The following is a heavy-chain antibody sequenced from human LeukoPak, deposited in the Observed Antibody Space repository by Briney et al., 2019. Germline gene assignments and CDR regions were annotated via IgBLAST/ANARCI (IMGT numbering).Heavy chain of an antibody. CDR3: ARVGSGTYIDNFYMDV. D-gene: IGHD1-1*01. CDR1: GGTFSSYI. V-gene: IGHV1-69*05. Sequence: ASVKLSCKASGGTFSSYIISWVRQAPGQGLEWMGRLIPVFHTPKYAQKFQGRVTITTDASTNTAYMELSSLRSEDTAVYYCARVGSGTYIDNFYMDVWGKGTTVIVSS. J-gene: IGHJ6*03. CDR2: LIPVFHTP.